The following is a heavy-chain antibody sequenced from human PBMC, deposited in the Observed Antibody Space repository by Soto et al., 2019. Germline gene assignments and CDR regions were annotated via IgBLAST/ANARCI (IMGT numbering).Heavy chain of an antibody. D-gene: IGHD1-7*01. Sequence: ASVNVSCKSSGYTFTSYYMHWVRQAPGQGLEWMGIINPSGGSTSYAQKFQGRVTMTRDTSTSTVYMELSSLRSEDTAVYYCARDPHGRSNWNYGGLDYWGQGTLVTVSS. CDR3: ARDPHGRSNWNYGGLDY. CDR1: GYTFTSYY. J-gene: IGHJ4*02. CDR2: INPSGGST. V-gene: IGHV1-46*01.